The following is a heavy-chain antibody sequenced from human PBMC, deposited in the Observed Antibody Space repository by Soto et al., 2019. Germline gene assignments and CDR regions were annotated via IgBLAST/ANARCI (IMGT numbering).Heavy chain of an antibody. J-gene: IGHJ3*01. CDR2: IYSGGST. D-gene: IGHD5-12*01. V-gene: IGHV3-66*01. CDR3: ARDRGYR. Sequence: QLVESGGGLVQPGGSLRLSCAASGFSVSNNYMKWVRQAPGKGLEWVSLIYSGGSTYYADSVKGRFTISRDNSKNTLFLQMNSLRVEDTAVYYCARDRGYRWGQGTMVPVS. CDR1: GFSVSNNY.